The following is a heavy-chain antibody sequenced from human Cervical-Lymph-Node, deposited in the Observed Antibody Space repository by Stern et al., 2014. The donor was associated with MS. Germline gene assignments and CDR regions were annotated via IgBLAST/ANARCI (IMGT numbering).Heavy chain of an antibody. D-gene: IGHD1-1*01. CDR2: ITNVGSP. J-gene: IGHJ4*02. Sequence: EVQLVESGGGVIQPGGSLRLSCTASGFTVSRDYMTWVRQAPGKGLEWVSLITNVGSPFYTDSVKGRFTISRDDSKNTVYLHMTSLRAEDTAMYYCARDTSSPERSDWWGQGTLVTVSS. CDR1: GFTVSRDY. CDR3: ARDTSSPERSDW. V-gene: IGHV3-53*01.